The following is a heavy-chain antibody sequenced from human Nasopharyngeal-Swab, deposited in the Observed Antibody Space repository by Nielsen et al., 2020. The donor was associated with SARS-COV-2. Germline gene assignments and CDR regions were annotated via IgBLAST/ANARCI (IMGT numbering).Heavy chain of an antibody. CDR2: IWYDGSNK. CDR3: ARDLGGAAAGTDY. Sequence: GGSLRLSCAASGSTFGSYGMHWVRQAPGKGLEWVAVIWYDGSNKYYADSVKGRFTISRDNSKNTLYLQMNSLRAEDTAVYYCARDLGGAAAGTDYWGQGTLVTVSS. CDR1: GSTFGSYG. D-gene: IGHD6-13*01. J-gene: IGHJ4*02. V-gene: IGHV3-33*01.